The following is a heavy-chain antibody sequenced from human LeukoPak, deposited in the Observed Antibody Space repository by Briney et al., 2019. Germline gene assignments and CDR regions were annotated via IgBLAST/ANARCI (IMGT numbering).Heavy chain of an antibody. CDR3: ARGHGSGSYYPDY. D-gene: IGHD3-10*01. CDR2: ISSSSSTI. CDR1: GFTFSSYS. Sequence: PGGSLRLSCAASGFTFSSYSMNWVRQAPGKGLEWVSHISSSSSTIYYADSVKGRFTISRDNAKNSLYLQMNSLRAEDTAVYYCARGHGSGSYYPDYWGQGTLVTVSS. V-gene: IGHV3-48*01. J-gene: IGHJ4*02.